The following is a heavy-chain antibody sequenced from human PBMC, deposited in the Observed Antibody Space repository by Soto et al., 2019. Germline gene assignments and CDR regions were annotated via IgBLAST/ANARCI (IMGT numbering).Heavy chain of an antibody. Sequence: QVQLQQWGAGLLKPSETLSLTCAVYGGSFSGYYWSWIRQPPGKGLEWIGEINHSGSTNYNPSLKSRVTISVDTSKNQFSLKLSSVTAADTAVYYCARGPPLYCSGGSCYAPGNDYWGQGTLVTVSS. CDR1: GGSFSGYY. J-gene: IGHJ4*02. V-gene: IGHV4-34*01. CDR2: INHSGST. CDR3: ARGPPLYCSGGSCYAPGNDY. D-gene: IGHD2-15*01.